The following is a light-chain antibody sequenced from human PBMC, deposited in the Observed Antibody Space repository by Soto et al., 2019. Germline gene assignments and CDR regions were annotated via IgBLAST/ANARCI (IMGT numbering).Light chain of an antibody. J-gene: IGKJ5*01. CDR1: QSVSSNY. CDR2: GAS. V-gene: IGKV3-20*01. CDR3: QQYNKWPPIT. Sequence: EIVLTQSPGTLSLTPGERATLSCRASQSVSSNYLAWYQQKPGQAPRLLIYGASSRATGIPDRFSGSGSGTDFTLTIRRLEPEDFAVYYCQQYNKWPPITFGQGTRLEI.